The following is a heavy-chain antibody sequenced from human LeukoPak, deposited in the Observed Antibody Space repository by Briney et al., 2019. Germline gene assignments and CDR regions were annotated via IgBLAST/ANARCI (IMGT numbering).Heavy chain of an antibody. D-gene: IGHD3-22*01. V-gene: IGHV4-59*01. Sequence: SETLSLTCTVSGGSISSYYWSWIRQPPGKGLEWIGYIYYSGSTNYNPSLKSRVTISVDTSKNQFPLKLSSVTAADTAVYYCARDSYYYDSSGYRAWFDPWGQGTLVTVSS. J-gene: IGHJ5*02. CDR2: IYYSGST. CDR1: GGSISSYY. CDR3: ARDSYYYDSSGYRAWFDP.